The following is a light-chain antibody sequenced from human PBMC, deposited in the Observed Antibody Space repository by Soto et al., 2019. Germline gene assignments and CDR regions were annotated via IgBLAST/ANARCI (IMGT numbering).Light chain of an antibody. J-gene: IGLJ1*01. CDR1: SSDVGGYNY. CDR3: SSYAGSNNLV. CDR2: EVS. V-gene: IGLV2-8*01. Sequence: QSVLTQPPSASGSPGQSVTISCTGTSSDVGGYNYVSWYQQHPGKAPKLMIYEVSKRPSGVPDRFSGSKSGNTASLTFFGLQAEDEADYYCSSYAGSNNLVFGTGTKVTVL.